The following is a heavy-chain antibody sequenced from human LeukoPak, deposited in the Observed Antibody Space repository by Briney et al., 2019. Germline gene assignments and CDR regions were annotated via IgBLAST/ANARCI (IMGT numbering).Heavy chain of an antibody. Sequence: GGSLRLSCAASGFTFSTYGMHWVRQAPGKGLEWVAAIWYDGSNKYYADSVKGRFTISRDNSKNTLYLQMNSLRAEDTAVYYCARGTRGIVLAGEFFDYWGQGTLVTVSS. V-gene: IGHV3-33*01. J-gene: IGHJ4*02. CDR3: ARGTRGIVLAGEFFDY. CDR1: GFTFSTYG. CDR2: IWYDGSNK. D-gene: IGHD6-19*01.